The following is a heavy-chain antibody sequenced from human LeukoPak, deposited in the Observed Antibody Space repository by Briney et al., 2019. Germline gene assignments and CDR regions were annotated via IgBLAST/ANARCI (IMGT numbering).Heavy chain of an antibody. Sequence: PGGSLRLSCAASGFTFSSYGMHWVRQAPGKGLEWVANIKQDGSEKYYVDSVKGRFTISRDNAKNSLYLQMNSLRAEDTAVYYCARDIRTTVTTYWGGYFDYWGQGTLVTVSS. D-gene: IGHD4-17*01. J-gene: IGHJ4*02. CDR2: IKQDGSEK. CDR3: ARDIRTTVTTYWGGYFDY. CDR1: GFTFSSYG. V-gene: IGHV3-7*01.